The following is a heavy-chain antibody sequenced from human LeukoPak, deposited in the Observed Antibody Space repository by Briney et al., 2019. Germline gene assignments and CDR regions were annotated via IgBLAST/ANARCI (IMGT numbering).Heavy chain of an antibody. CDR1: GGSISSYY. D-gene: IGHD5-24*01. CDR3: ARVVPDGYSDY. Sequence: PSETLSLTCTVSGGSISSYYWSWIRLPPGKGLEWIGYIHYTGLTNYNPSLKSRVTISVDTSENQFSLKLTPVTAADTAVYYCARVVPDGYSDYWGQGTLVTVSS. V-gene: IGHV4-59*01. CDR2: IHYTGLT. J-gene: IGHJ4*02.